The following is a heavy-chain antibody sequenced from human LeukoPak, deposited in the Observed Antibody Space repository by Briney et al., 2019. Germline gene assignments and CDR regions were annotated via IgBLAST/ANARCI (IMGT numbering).Heavy chain of an antibody. CDR1: GGSISSYY. CDR3: ARRPHSYYYDSSGFSYFQH. D-gene: IGHD3-22*01. V-gene: IGHV4-59*05. CDR2: IYYSGST. Sequence: SETLSLTCTVSGGSISSYYWSWIRQPPGKGLEWIGSIYYSGSTYYNPSLKSRVTISVDTSRNQFSLKLSSVTAADTAVYYCARRPHSYYYDSSGFSYFQHWGQGTLVTVSS. J-gene: IGHJ1*01.